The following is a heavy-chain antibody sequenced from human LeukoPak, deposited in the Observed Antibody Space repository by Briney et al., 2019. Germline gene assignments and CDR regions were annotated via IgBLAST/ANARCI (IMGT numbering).Heavy chain of an antibody. V-gene: IGHV3-21*01. J-gene: IGHJ3*02. CDR3: ARYIAVAGTRAFDI. Sequence: PEGSLRLSCAASGFTFSSYSMNWVRQAPGKGLEWVSSISSSSSYIYYADSVKGRFTISRDNAKNSLYLQMNSLRAEDTAVYYCARYIAVAGTRAFDIWGQGTMVTVSS. CDR2: ISSSSSYI. D-gene: IGHD6-19*01. CDR1: GFTFSSYS.